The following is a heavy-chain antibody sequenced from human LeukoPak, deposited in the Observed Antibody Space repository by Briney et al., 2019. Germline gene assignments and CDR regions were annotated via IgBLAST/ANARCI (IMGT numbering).Heavy chain of an antibody. Sequence: ASVKVSCKVSGYTLTELSMHWVRQAPGKGLEWMGGFDPEDGETIYAQKFQGRVTMTEDTSTDTAYMELSSLRSGDTAVYYCATDYDILTGYGYWGQGTLVTVSS. CDR3: ATDYDILTGYGY. CDR1: GYTLTELS. D-gene: IGHD3-9*01. J-gene: IGHJ4*02. V-gene: IGHV1-24*01. CDR2: FDPEDGET.